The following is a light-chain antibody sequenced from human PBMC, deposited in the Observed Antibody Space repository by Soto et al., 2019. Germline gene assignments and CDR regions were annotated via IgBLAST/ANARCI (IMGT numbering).Light chain of an antibody. CDR1: QSVSNSY. Sequence: EIVLTQSPGTLSLSPGERATLSCRASQSVSNSYLAWYQQKPGQAPRLLIYGASSRATGIPDRFSGSGSGTDFTLTISRLEPEDFAVYYCQQYGSSRWTFGRGTKVDIK. CDR3: QQYGSSRWT. V-gene: IGKV3-20*01. CDR2: GAS. J-gene: IGKJ1*01.